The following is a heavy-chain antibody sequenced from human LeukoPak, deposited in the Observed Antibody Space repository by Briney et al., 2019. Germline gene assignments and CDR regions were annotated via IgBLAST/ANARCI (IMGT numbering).Heavy chain of an antibody. CDR1: GGTFSSYA. Sequence: SVKVSCKASGGTFSSYAISWVRQAPGQGLEWMGGIIPIFGTANYAQKFQGRVTITTDESTSTAYMELSSLRSEDTAVYYCAISPGGYYYYYMDVWGKGTTVIVSS. V-gene: IGHV1-69*05. CDR2: IIPIFGTA. CDR3: AISPGGYYYYYMDV. D-gene: IGHD2-2*01. J-gene: IGHJ6*03.